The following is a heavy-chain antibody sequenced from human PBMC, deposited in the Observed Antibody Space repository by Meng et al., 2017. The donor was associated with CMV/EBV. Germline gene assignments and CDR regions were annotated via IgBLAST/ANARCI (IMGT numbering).Heavy chain of an antibody. CDR2: IYYSGST. CDR1: GGSVSSGSYY. CDR3: ARLGGVPAAGVIYRGHWFDP. V-gene: IGHV4-61*01. Sequence: SETLSLTCTVSGGSVSSGSYYWSWIRQPPGKGLEWIGYIYYSGSTNYNPSLKSRVTISVDTSKNQFSQKLSSVTAADTAVYYCARLGGVPAAGVIYRGHWFDPWGQGTLVTVSS. J-gene: IGHJ5*02. D-gene: IGHD2-2*01.